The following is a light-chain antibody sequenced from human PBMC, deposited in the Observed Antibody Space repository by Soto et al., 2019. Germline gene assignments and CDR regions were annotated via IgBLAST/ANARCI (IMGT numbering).Light chain of an antibody. Sequence: DIQMTQSPSSVSASVGDRVTITCRASKGISSWLAWYQQKPGKAPKLLIYAASSLQSGVPSRISGSGSGTDFTLTISSLQPVDFATYYCQQANSFPLTCGGGPKVEIK. CDR3: QQANSFPLT. V-gene: IGKV1-12*01. CDR2: AAS. J-gene: IGKJ4*01. CDR1: KGISSW.